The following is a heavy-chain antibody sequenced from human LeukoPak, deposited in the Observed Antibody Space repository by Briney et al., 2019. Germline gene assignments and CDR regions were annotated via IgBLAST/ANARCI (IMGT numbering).Heavy chain of an antibody. CDR1: AGFINSSNW. J-gene: IGHJ4*02. CDR2: IFHTGDA. CDR3: ARDRNSNLRLGF. V-gene: IGHV4-4*02. D-gene: IGHD5-12*01. Sequence: PSGTLSLTCAVSAGFINSSNWWSWVRQPPGNGLEWIGEIFHTGDANYNPSLKSRVTMSVDKSKNQFSLRLSSVTAADTAMYFCARDRNSNLRLGFWGQGALVTVSS.